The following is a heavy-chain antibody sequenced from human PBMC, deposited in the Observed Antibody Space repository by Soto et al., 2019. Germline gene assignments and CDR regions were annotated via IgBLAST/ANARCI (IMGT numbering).Heavy chain of an antibody. D-gene: IGHD3-22*01. J-gene: IGHJ4*02. CDR3: AHSGVSRMLVVVPFDS. Sequence: QITLKESGPTLVKPTQTLTLTCTFSGFSLSTSGVGVGWIRQPPGKALEWLALIYWDDDKRCSPSLKSRLTITKDTSKNQVVLTMTNTDPVDTATYYGAHSGVSRMLVVVPFDSWGQGTLVTVSS. V-gene: IGHV2-5*02. CDR2: IYWDDDK. CDR1: GFSLSTSGVG.